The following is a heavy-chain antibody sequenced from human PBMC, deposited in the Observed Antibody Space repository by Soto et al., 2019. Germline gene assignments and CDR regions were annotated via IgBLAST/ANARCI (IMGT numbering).Heavy chain of an antibody. V-gene: IGHV1-69*01. J-gene: IGHJ3*02. D-gene: IGHD2-15*01. CDR3: ARDKGGYCSGGSCLWPPYAFDI. CDR1: GGTFSSYA. CDR2: IIPIFGTA. Sequence: QVQLVQSGAEVKKPGSSVKVSCKASGGTFSSYAISWVRQAPGQGLEWMGGIIPIFGTANYAQKFQGRVTITADESTSTAYMELSSLRSEDTAVYYCARDKGGYCSGGSCLWPPYAFDIWGQGTMVTVSS.